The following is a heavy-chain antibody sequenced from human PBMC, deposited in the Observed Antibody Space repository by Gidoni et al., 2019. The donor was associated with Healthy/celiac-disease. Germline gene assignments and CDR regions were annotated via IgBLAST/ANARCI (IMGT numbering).Heavy chain of an antibody. CDR2: INHSGST. J-gene: IGHJ4*02. Sequence: QVQLQQWGAGLLKPSETLSLTCAVYGGSFSGYYWSWIRQPPGKGLEWIGEINHSGSTNYNPSLKSRVTISVDTSKNQFSLKLSSVTAADTAVYYCARVPLETATASPYYFDYWGQGTLVTVSS. V-gene: IGHV4-34*01. D-gene: IGHD5-12*01. CDR1: GGSFSGYY. CDR3: ARVPLETATASPYYFDY.